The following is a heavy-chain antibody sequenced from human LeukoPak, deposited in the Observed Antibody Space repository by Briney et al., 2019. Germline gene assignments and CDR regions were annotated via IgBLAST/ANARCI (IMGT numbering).Heavy chain of an antibody. CDR1: GFTFGDYA. CDR2: IRSKAYGGTT. J-gene: IGHJ6*03. Sequence: GGSLRLSCAASGFTFGDYAMSWFRQAPGKGLEWVGFIRSKAYGGTTEYAASVKGRFTISRDDSKSIAYLQMNSLKTEDTAVYYCTRGMGLDYYYYYMDVWGKGTTVTVSS. D-gene: IGHD2-8*01. CDR3: TRGMGLDYYYYYMDV. V-gene: IGHV3-49*03.